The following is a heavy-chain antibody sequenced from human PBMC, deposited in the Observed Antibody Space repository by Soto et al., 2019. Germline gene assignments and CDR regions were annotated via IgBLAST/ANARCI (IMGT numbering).Heavy chain of an antibody. CDR2: IYYSGST. Sequence: QVQLQESGPGLVKPSQTLSLTCTVSGGSIGSGDYYWSWIRQPPGKGLEWIGYIYYSGSTYYNPSLKSRLTISVDTSKNQFSLKLNSVTAADTALYYCARAPYRGANSRGAFDIWGQGIMVHVSS. V-gene: IGHV4-30-4*01. D-gene: IGHD7-27*01. J-gene: IGHJ3*02. CDR3: ARAPYRGANSRGAFDI. CDR1: GGSIGSGDYY.